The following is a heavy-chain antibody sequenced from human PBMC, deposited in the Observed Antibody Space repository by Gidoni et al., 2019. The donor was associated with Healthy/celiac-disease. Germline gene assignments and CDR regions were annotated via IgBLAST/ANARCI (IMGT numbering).Heavy chain of an antibody. CDR2: ISWNSGSI. J-gene: IGHJ4*02. Sequence: EVQLVESGGGLVQPGRSLRLSCAASGFTFDDYAMHWVRHAPGKGLEWVSGISWNSGSIGYADSVKGRFTISRDNAKNSLYLQMNSLRAEDTALYYCAKDLYSGYDYVNGHKHGVIWGPDYWGQGTLVTVSS. V-gene: IGHV3-9*01. CDR3: AKDLYSGYDYVNGHKHGVIWGPDY. CDR1: GFTFDDYA. D-gene: IGHD5-12*01.